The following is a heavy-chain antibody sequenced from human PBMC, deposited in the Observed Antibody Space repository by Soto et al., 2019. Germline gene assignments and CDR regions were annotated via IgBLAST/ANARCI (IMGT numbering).Heavy chain of an antibody. J-gene: IGHJ4*02. D-gene: IGHD6-19*01. V-gene: IGHV3-30-3*01. Sequence: QVQLVESGGGVVQPGRSLRLSCAASGFTFSTYAIHWVRQAPGKGLEWVAVISYDGSNKYYADSVKGRFTISRDNSKNTLYLQMNSLRAEDTAVYSCAIAGSGWTGGLDYWGQGTLVTVSS. CDR1: GFTFSTYA. CDR2: ISYDGSNK. CDR3: AIAGSGWTGGLDY.